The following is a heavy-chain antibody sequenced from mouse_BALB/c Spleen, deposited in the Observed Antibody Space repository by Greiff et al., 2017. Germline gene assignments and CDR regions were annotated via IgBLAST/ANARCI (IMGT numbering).Heavy chain of an antibody. Sequence: EVQLQESGPGLVKPSQSLSLTCTVTGYSITSDYAWNWIRQFPGNKLEWMGYISYSGSTSYNPSLKSRISITRDTSKNQFFLQLNSVTTEDTATYYCARENYDPYYFDYWGQGTTLTVSS. CDR2: ISYSGST. J-gene: IGHJ2*01. CDR3: ARENYDPYYFDY. CDR1: GYSITSDYA. V-gene: IGHV3-2*02. D-gene: IGHD2-4*01.